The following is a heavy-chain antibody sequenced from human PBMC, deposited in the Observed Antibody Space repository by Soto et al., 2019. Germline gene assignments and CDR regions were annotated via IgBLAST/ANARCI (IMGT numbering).Heavy chain of an antibody. D-gene: IGHD4-17*01. CDR3: ARDASWTLTMVTTRPDL. CDR1: GFTCSSYA. J-gene: IGHJ5*02. CDR2: ISGSGGST. V-gene: IGHV3-23*01. Sequence: EVQLFESGGGLVQPGGSLRLSCAASGFTCSSYAMSWVRQAPGKGLEWVPAISGSGGSTYYADSVKGRFTISRDNSKYTLNLQMNSLRAEDTAVYYWARDASWTLTMVTTRPDLWGQGTLVTVSS.